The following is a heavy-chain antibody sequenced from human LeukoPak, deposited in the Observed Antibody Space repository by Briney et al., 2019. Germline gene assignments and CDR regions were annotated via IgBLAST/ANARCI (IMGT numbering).Heavy chain of an antibody. CDR1: GGSISSGGYY. J-gene: IGHJ5*02. D-gene: IGHD5-24*01. CDR3: ARLEDNWFDP. Sequence: SETLSLTCTVSGGSISSGGYYWSWIRQHPGKGLEWIGYIYYSGSTYYNPSLESRVTISVDTSKNQFSLKLSSVTAADTAVYYCARLEDNWFDPWGQGTLVTVSS. V-gene: IGHV4-31*03. CDR2: IYYSGST.